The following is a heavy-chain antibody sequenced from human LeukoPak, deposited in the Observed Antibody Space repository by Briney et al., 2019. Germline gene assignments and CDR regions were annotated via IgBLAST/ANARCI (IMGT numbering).Heavy chain of an antibody. J-gene: IGHJ4*02. CDR3: ARVSLNREPDY. D-gene: IGHD1-14*01. CDR1: GGTFSSYA. Sequence: GASVKVSCKASGGTFSSYAISWVRQAPGQGRERMGGIIPIFGTANYAQKFQGRVTITADESTSTAYMELSSLRSEDTAVYYCARVSLNREPDYWGQGTLVTVSS. CDR2: IIPIFGTA. V-gene: IGHV1-69*13.